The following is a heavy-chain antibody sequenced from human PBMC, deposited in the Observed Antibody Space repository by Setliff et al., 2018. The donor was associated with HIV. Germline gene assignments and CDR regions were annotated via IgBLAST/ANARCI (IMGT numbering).Heavy chain of an antibody. V-gene: IGHV4-61*09. CDR3: AGDARWLQFPYFDY. D-gene: IGHD5-12*01. CDR1: GGSITSGNYF. CDR2: IYTDGST. J-gene: IGHJ4*01. Sequence: PSETLSLTCTVSGGSITSGNYFWTWIRQPAGKGLEWIGHIYTDGSTNYNPSFRCRVTISVDSSKNRFSLKLSSVTAADTAVYYCAGDARWLQFPYFDYWGQGTLVTVSS.